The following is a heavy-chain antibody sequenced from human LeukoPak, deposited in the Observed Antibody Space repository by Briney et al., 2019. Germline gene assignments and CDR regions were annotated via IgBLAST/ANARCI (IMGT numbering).Heavy chain of an antibody. Sequence: ASVKVSCKASGYTFTSYGISWVRQAPGQGLEWMVWISAYNGNTNYAQKLQGRVTMTTDTSTSTAYMELRSLRSDDTAVYYCARVAGIAVAGTADYWGQGTLVTVSS. V-gene: IGHV1-18*01. J-gene: IGHJ4*02. CDR2: ISAYNGNT. D-gene: IGHD6-19*01. CDR1: GYTFTSYG. CDR3: ARVAGIAVAGTADY.